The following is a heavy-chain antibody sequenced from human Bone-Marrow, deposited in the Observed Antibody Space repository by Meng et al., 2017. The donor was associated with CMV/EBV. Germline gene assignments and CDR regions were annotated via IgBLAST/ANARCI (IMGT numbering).Heavy chain of an antibody. CDR3: ASPRSVRATLVGFHYYYGLDV. Sequence: ASVKVSCKVSGYTFTGFFLHWVRQAPGQGLEWMGWINFNGADTDYAQKFQGRVTMTRDTSISTAYMELSSLRSDDTAVYFCASPRSVRATLVGFHYYYGLDVWGQGTTVTVS. J-gene: IGHJ6*02. CDR2: INFNGADT. CDR1: GYTFTGFF. D-gene: IGHD1-26*01. V-gene: IGHV1-2*02.